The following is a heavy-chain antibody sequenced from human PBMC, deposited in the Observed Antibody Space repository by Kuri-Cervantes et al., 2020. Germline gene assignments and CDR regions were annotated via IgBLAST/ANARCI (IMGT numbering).Heavy chain of an antibody. CDR1: GGSISSYY. Sequence: GSLRLSCTVSGGSISSYYWSWIRQPAGKGLEWIGRIYTSGSTNYNPSLKSRVTMSVDTSKNQFSLKLSSVTAADTAVYYCARGATMVRGVLMGAFDIWGQGTMVTVSS. V-gene: IGHV4-4*07. J-gene: IGHJ3*02. D-gene: IGHD3-10*01. CDR2: IYTSGST. CDR3: ARGATMVRGVLMGAFDI.